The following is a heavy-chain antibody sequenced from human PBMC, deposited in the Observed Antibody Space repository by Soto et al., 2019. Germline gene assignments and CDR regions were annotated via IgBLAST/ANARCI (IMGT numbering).Heavy chain of an antibody. V-gene: IGHV3-7*03. CDR3: ASPWDTAMVSTWNY. D-gene: IGHD5-18*01. CDR2: INKNGGKK. Sequence: GGSLRLSCAASGFTFSSYSMIWVRQAPGKGLEWVANINKNGGKKYYVDSVKGRFTISRDNAKNSLYLQMNSLRAEDTAVYYCASPWDTAMVSTWNYWGQGTLVTVSS. CDR1: GFTFSSYS. J-gene: IGHJ4*02.